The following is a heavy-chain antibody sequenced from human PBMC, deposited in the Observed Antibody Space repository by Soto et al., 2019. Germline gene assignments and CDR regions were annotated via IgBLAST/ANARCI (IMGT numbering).Heavy chain of an antibody. V-gene: IGHV4-30-2*01. CDR3: ERLDGYNSFDY. D-gene: IGHD5-12*01. Sequence: LSLTCAVSGDSISSGGYYWSWVRQPPGKGLEWIGYIYHNGGTYYNPSLKSRVTISVDRSKNQFSLKLSSVTAADAAVYYCERLDGYNSFDYWGQGTLVTVYS. CDR1: GDSISSGGYY. J-gene: IGHJ4*02. CDR2: IYHNGGT.